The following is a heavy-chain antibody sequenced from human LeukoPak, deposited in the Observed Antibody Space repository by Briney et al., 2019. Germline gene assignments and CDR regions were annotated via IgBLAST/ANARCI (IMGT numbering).Heavy chain of an antibody. CDR1: GYTFTDYY. D-gene: IGHD5-18*01. Sequence: ASVRVSCKSSGYTFTDYYIHWVRQAPGQGLEWMGWINPDSGTNYAQKFQGRVTMTRATSISTAYMELSRLTSDDTAVYYCAKDTGNFNLGDYWGQGTLVTVSS. CDR2: INPDSGT. J-gene: IGHJ4*02. V-gene: IGHV1-2*02. CDR3: AKDTGNFNLGDY.